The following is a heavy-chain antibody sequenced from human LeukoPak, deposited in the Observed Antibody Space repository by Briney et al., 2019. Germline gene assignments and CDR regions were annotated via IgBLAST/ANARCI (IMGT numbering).Heavy chain of an antibody. CDR2: ISYDGSNK. J-gene: IGHJ4*02. CDR3: AKAPYVDTAMVDY. Sequence: GGSLRLSCAASGFTFSSYGMHWVRQAPGKGLEWVAVISYDGSNKYYADSVKGRFTISRDNSKNTLCLQMNSLRAEDTAVYYCAKAPYVDTAMVDYWGQGTLVTVSS. CDR1: GFTFSSYG. D-gene: IGHD5-18*01. V-gene: IGHV3-30*18.